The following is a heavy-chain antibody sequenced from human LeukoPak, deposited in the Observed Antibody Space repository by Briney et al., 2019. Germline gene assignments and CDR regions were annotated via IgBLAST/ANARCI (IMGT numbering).Heavy chain of an antibody. CDR1: GFSLSTSGVG. J-gene: IGHJ6*03. CDR2: IYWDDDK. D-gene: IGHD5-24*01. Sequence: SGPTLVNPTQTLTLTCTFSGFSLSTSGVGVGWIRQPPGKALEWLALIYWDDDKRYSPSLKSRLTITKDTSKNQVVLTMTNMDPVDTATYYCAHSPVADGYKESYYYMDVWGKGTTVTVSS. V-gene: IGHV2-5*02. CDR3: AHSPVADGYKESYYYMDV.